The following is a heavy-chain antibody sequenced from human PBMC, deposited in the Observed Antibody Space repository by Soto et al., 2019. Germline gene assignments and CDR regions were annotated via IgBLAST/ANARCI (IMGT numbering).Heavy chain of an antibody. Sequence: VQLAQSGAEVKKPGASVKVSCKASGYTFSRSGISWVRQAPGQGLEWMGWISTYNGDTNYAQKVQGRVTMTTDTSTSTAFMELMSLRSDDTAVYYCARSGSAPYYYYGLDVWGQGTTVTVSS. CDR1: GYTFSRSG. D-gene: IGHD1-26*01. J-gene: IGHJ6*02. V-gene: IGHV1-18*01. CDR3: ARSGSAPYYYYGLDV. CDR2: ISTYNGDT.